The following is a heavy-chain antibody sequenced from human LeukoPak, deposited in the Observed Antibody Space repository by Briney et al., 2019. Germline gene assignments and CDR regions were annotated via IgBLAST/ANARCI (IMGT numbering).Heavy chain of an antibody. Sequence: ASVKVSCQASGYTFTSYYMHWVRQAPGHGLEWMGIINHSGGSTSYAQKFQGRVTMTVDTSKSTVYLELSSLRSEDTAVYYCARSYTSGYLYWGQGTLVTVSS. J-gene: IGHJ4*02. CDR3: ARSYTSGYLY. CDR2: INHSGGST. CDR1: GYTFTSYY. D-gene: IGHD3-22*01. V-gene: IGHV1-46*01.